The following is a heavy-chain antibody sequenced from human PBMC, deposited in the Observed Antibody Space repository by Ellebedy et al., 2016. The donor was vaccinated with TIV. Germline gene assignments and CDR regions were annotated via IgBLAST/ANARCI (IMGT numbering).Heavy chain of an antibody. CDR2: ISNDGKNR. Sequence: GESLKISXAAAGFTFSSYAMHWVRQAPGKGLEWVAVISNDGKNRYYSDSVKGRFSISRDSPKNTLFLHMSSLRPEDTAVYYCAKAPPLYGSGHNRDYYFDYWGQGTLVTVSS. CDR3: AKAPPLYGSGHNRDYYFDY. CDR1: GFTFSSYA. V-gene: IGHV3-30*18. J-gene: IGHJ4*02. D-gene: IGHD3-10*01.